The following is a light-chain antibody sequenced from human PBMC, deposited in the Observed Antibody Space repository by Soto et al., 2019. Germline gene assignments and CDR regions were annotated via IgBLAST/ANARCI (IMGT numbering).Light chain of an antibody. Sequence: QSALTQPPSASGSPGQSGTISCTGNSNDVGHSSFISWYQQHAGKGPKLIIYEVSKRPSGVPDRFSGSKSGNTASLSVSGLQDEDEADYFCNAQADNGKHVFGTGTKVTVL. CDR2: EVS. J-gene: IGLJ1*01. CDR1: SNDVGHSSF. CDR3: NAQADNGKHV. V-gene: IGLV2-8*01.